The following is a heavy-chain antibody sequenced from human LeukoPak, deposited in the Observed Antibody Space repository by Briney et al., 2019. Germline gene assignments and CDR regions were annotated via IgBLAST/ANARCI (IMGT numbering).Heavy chain of an antibody. CDR3: AKDPSSEVVTRYYFDY. D-gene: IGHD4-23*01. CDR1: GFTFDDYA. J-gene: IGHJ4*02. V-gene: IGHV3-9*01. CDR2: ISWNSGSI. Sequence: GGSLRLSCAASGFTFDDYAMHWVRQAPGKGLEWVSGISWNSGSIGYADSVKGRFTISRDNAKNSLYLQMNSLRAEDTALYYCAKDPSSEVVTRYYFDYWGQGTLVTVSS.